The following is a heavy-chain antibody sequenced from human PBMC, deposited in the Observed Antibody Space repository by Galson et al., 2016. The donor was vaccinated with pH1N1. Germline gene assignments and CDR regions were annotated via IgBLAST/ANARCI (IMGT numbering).Heavy chain of an antibody. CDR1: GATFNSYG. Sequence: SVKVSCKASGATFNSYGIHWVRQAPGKGLEWMGDINPVLGTTNYAQRFQDRVTITAHDMELSGLRSEDTAIYYCATFSNSSSWRSLDVWGQGTTVTVSS. J-gene: IGHJ3*01. CDR2: INPVLGTT. CDR3: ATFSNSSSWRSLDV. D-gene: IGHD4-11*01. V-gene: IGHV1-69*13.